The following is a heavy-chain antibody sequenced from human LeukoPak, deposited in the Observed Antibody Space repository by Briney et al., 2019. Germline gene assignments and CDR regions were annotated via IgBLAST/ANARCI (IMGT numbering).Heavy chain of an antibody. CDR1: GFTFSSNA. Sequence: GGSLRLSCAASGFTFSSNAMHWVRQAPGKGLEWVASIKHDGSEKYYVDSVRGRFTISRDNTMNSLYLQMSSLRAEDTAVYYCATDRGWRTSGYYLYYFEYWGQGTLVTYSS. D-gene: IGHD3-3*01. CDR2: IKHDGSEK. V-gene: IGHV3-7*01. J-gene: IGHJ4*02. CDR3: ATDRGWRTSGYYLYYFEY.